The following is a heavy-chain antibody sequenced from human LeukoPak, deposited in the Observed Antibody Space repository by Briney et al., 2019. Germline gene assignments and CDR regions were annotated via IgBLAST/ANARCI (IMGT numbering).Heavy chain of an antibody. CDR1: GIHFNNFA. J-gene: IGHJ3*02. D-gene: IGHD4-17*01. Sequence: GGALELFWAASGIHFNNFALHWVRPAPGKGLELVSAITGTGSTYYADSVRGRFTISRDISTAILFLQMNSLRGEDTALYYCAKSTVTTTAAYDIWGRGTVVTISS. CDR3: AKSTVTTTAAYDI. V-gene: IGHV3-23*01. CDR2: ITGTGST.